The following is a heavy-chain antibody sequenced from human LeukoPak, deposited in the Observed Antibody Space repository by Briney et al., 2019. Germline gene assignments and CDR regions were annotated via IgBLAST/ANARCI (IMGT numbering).Heavy chain of an antibody. CDR2: INHSGST. J-gene: IGHJ4*02. D-gene: IGHD3-22*01. V-gene: IGHV4-34*01. CDR3: ARGRVQYYYDSSGYYHIPHFDY. CDR1: GGSFSGYY. Sequence: SETLSLTCAVYGGSFSGYYWSWIRQPPGKGLEWIGEINHSGSTNYNPSLKSRVTISVDTSKNQFSLKLSSVTAADTAVYYCARGRVQYYYDSSGYYHIPHFDYWGQGTLVTVSS.